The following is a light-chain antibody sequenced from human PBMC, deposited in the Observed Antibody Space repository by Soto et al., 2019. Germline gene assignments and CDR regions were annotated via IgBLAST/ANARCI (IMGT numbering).Light chain of an antibody. CDR3: QQYNDWPIT. V-gene: IGKV3-15*01. Sequence: VAAPSQGTLPVSPGERATLSCRASQSINSDLAWYQQKPGQAXRLXIYGASTRATDIPARFSVSGSGTELTINIGGLQSEDCEVYYGQQYNDWPITFGQGTRLDI. CDR1: QSINSD. CDR2: GAS. J-gene: IGKJ5*01.